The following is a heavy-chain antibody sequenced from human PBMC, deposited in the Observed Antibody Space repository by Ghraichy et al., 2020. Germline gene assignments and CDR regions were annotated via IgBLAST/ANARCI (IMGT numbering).Heavy chain of an antibody. CDR2: INPNRGGT. CDR3: ATRRTHDDAFDI. J-gene: IGHJ3*02. D-gene: IGHD1/OR15-1a*01. CDR1: GYTFTGYY. V-gene: IGHV1-2*04. Sequence: ASVKVSCKASGYTFTGYYMHWVRQAPGQGLGWMGWINPNRGGTNYAQKFQGWVTVTRDTSISTAYMELSRLRSDDTAVYYCATRRTHDDAFDIWGQGTMVTVSS.